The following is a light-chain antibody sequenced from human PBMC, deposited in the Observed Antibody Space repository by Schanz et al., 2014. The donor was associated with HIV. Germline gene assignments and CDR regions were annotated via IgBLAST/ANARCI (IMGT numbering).Light chain of an antibody. CDR3: AAWDDSLKGWV. CDR2: GNS. V-gene: IGLV1-40*01. Sequence: QSVLTQPPSVSGAPGQRVTISCAGSSSNIGAGYDVQWYQQLPGTAPKFLIYGNSNRPSGVPDRFSGSKSGTSASLAISGLQSEDEVDYYCAAWDDSLKGWVFGGGTKLTVL. J-gene: IGLJ3*02. CDR1: SSNIGAGYD.